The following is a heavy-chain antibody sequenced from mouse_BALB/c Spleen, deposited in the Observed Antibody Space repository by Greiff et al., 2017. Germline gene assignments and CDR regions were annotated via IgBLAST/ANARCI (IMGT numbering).Heavy chain of an antibody. CDR1: GYTFTDYN. J-gene: IGHJ4*01. CDR2: INPNNGGT. D-gene: IGHD2-4*01. Sequence: EVQLQQSGPELVKPGASVKIPCKASGYTFTDYNMDWVKQSHGKSLEWIGDINPNNGGTNYNQKFKGKATLTVDKSSSTAYMELRSLTSEDTAVYYCARMRGLRYYYAMDYWGQGTSVTVSS. CDR3: ARMRGLRYYYAMDY. V-gene: IGHV1-18*01.